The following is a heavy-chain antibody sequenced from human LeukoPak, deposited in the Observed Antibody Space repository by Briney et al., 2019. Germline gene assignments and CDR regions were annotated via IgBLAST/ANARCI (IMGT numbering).Heavy chain of an antibody. CDR1: GFTFSSYE. Sequence: GGSLRPSCAASGFTFSSYEMNWVRQAPGKGLEWVSYISSSGSTIYYADSVKGRFTISRDNAKNSLYLQMNSLRAEDTAVYYCASLTAAAPYYYYYMDVWSKGTTVTVSS. J-gene: IGHJ6*03. CDR3: ASLTAAAPYYYYYMDV. CDR2: ISSSGSTI. D-gene: IGHD6-13*01. V-gene: IGHV3-48*03.